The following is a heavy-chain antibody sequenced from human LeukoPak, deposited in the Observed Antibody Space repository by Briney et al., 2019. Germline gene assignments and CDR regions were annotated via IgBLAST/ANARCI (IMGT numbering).Heavy chain of an antibody. CDR2: IIPIFGTA. CDR1: GGTFSSYA. V-gene: IGHV1-69*13. Sequence: SVKVSRKASGGTFSSYAISWVRQAPGQGLEWMGGIIPIFGTANYAQKFQGRVTITADESTSTAYMELSSLRSEDTAVYYCASKGYRWDYGDYGYGMDVWGQGTTVTVSS. D-gene: IGHD4-17*01. CDR3: ASKGYRWDYGDYGYGMDV. J-gene: IGHJ6*02.